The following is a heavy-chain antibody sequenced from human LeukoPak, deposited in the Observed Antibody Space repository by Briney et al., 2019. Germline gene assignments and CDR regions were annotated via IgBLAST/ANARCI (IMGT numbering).Heavy chain of an antibody. CDR3: AKDRSRSSSWRGEDY. CDR1: GFTFSSYG. V-gene: IGHV3-23*01. D-gene: IGHD6-13*01. CDR2: ISGSGGST. Sequence: HPGGSLRLSCAASGFTFSSYGMSWVRQAPGKGLEWVSAISGSGGSTYYADSVKGRFTISRDNSKNTLYLQMNSLRAEDTAVYYCAKDRSRSSSWRGEDYWGQGTLVTVSS. J-gene: IGHJ4*02.